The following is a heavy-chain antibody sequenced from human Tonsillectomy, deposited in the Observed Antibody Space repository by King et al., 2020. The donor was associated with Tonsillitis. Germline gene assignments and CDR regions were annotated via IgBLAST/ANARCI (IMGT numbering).Heavy chain of an antibody. CDR1: GGSISSSVYY. CDR2: IYYSGST. D-gene: IGHD3-10*01. V-gene: IGHV4-31*03. Sequence: QLQESGPGLVKPSQTLSLTCTVSGGSISSSVYYWSWIRQHPGKGLEWIGYIYYSGSTYYNPSLKSRVTISVDTSKNQFSLKLSSGTAADTAVYYCARAIYGSGSYTYYFDYWGQGTLVTVSS. CDR3: ARAIYGSGSYTYYFDY. J-gene: IGHJ4*02.